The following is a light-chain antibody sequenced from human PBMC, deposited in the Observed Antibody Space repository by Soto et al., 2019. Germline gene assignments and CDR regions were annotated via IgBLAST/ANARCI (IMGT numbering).Light chain of an antibody. V-gene: IGKV1-27*01. CDR1: PGISTY. CDR2: AAS. Sequence: DIQMTQSPSSLSASVGDRVTITCRASPGISTYLAWYQQNPGKVPKLLIYAASTLQSGVPSRFSGSGSGTDFTLTISSLQPEDVATYYCQKYNRAPWTFGQGTKVEIK. J-gene: IGKJ1*01. CDR3: QKYNRAPWT.